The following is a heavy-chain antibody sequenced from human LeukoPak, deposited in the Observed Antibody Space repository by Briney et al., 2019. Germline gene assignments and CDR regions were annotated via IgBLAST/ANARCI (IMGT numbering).Heavy chain of an antibody. D-gene: IGHD3-22*01. CDR1: GFTFSSYG. Sequence: GGSLRLSCAASGFTFSSYGMHWVRQAPGKGLEWVAFIRYDGSNKYYADSVKGRFTISRDNSKNTLYLQMNSLRAEDTAAYYCAKSRVVVITTGIDYWGQGTLVTVSS. CDR3: AKSRVVVITTGIDY. J-gene: IGHJ4*02. V-gene: IGHV3-30*02. CDR2: IRYDGSNK.